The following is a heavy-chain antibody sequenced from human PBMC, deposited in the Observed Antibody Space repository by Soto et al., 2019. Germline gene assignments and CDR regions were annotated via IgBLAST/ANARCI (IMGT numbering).Heavy chain of an antibody. J-gene: IGHJ5*02. D-gene: IGHD3-3*01. CDR2: IYYSGST. V-gene: IGHV4-61*01. CDR3: ARVLFGRGNWFDP. Sequence: PSETLSLTCSVSGGSVTSGIYYWSWIRQPPGKGLEWIGYIYYSGSTNYNPSLKSRVTISVDTSKNQFSLKLSSVTAADTAVYYCARVLFGRGNWFDPWGQGTLVTVSS. CDR1: GGSVTSGIYY.